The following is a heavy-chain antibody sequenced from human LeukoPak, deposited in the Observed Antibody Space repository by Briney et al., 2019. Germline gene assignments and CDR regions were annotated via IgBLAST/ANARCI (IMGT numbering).Heavy chain of an antibody. V-gene: IGHV4-34*01. CDR2: INHSGST. J-gene: IGHJ4*02. D-gene: IGHD6-6*01. CDR3: ARGRTISSSVMGY. Sequence: PSETLSPTCAVYGGSFSSYYWGWIRQPPGKGLEWIGEINHSGSTNYNPSLKSRVTISVDTSKNQFSLKLSSVTAADTAVYYCARGRTISSSVMGYWGQGTLVTVSS. CDR1: GGSFSSYY.